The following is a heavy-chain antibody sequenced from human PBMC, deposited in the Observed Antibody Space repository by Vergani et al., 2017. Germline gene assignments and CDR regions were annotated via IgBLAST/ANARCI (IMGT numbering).Heavy chain of an antibody. Sequence: QVQLHESGPGLVKPSQTLSLTCTVSGGSITSGSFYWSWIRQPAGKGLEWIGRIHSSGTTNYNPSLKSRVTLSVDTSKNQLSLRMTSVTAADTAVYYCARNPYCGGDCYSDAFDIWGQGTMVTVSS. D-gene: IGHD2-21*02. CDR3: ARNPYCGGDCYSDAFDI. J-gene: IGHJ3*02. CDR2: IHSSGTT. V-gene: IGHV4-61*02. CDR1: GGSITSGSFY.